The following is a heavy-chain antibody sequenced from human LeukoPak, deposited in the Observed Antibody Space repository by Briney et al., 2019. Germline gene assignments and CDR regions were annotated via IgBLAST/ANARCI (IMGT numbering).Heavy chain of an antibody. CDR2: ISAYNGNT. D-gene: IGHD4-17*01. CDR3: ANLFVGDYGVDDGDAFDI. J-gene: IGHJ3*02. CDR1: GYTFTSYG. Sequence: VASVKVSCKASGYTFTSYGISWVRQASGQGLEWMGWISAYNGNTNYAQKLQGRVTMTTDTSTSTAYMELRSLRSDDTAVYYCANLFVGDYGVDDGDAFDIWGQGTMVTVSS. V-gene: IGHV1-18*01.